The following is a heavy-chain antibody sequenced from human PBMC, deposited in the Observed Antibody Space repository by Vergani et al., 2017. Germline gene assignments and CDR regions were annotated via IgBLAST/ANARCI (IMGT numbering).Heavy chain of an antibody. D-gene: IGHD4-17*01. CDR2: IYYSGST. CDR1: GGSISSSSYY. V-gene: IGHV4-39*01. Sequence: QLQLQESGPGLVKPSETLSLTCTVSGGSISSSSYYWGWIRQPPGKGLEWIGSIYYSGSTYYNPSLKSRLTISVDTSKNQFSLKLSSVTAADTAVYYCARRTVTTTGGDYWGQGTLVTVSS. CDR3: ARRTVTTTGGDY. J-gene: IGHJ4*02.